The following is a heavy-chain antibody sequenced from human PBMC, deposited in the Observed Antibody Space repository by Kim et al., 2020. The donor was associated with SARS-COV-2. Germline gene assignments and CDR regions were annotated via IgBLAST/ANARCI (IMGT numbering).Heavy chain of an antibody. J-gene: IGHJ6*02. D-gene: IGHD3-10*01. CDR2: ISSSSSYI. Sequence: GGSLRLSCAASAFTFSSYSMNWVRQAPGKGLEWVSSISSSSSYIYYADSLKGRFTISRDNAKNSLYLQMNSLRAEDTAVYYCARHPGGGSGSYYYYYGMDVWGQGTTVTVSS. CDR3: ARHPGGGSGSYYYYYGMDV. CDR1: AFTFSSYS. V-gene: IGHV3-21*01.